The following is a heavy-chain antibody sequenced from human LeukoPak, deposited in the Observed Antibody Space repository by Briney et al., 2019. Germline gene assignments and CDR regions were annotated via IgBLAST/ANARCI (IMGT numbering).Heavy chain of an antibody. CDR3: AQGPSGYDYYYYYYMDV. CDR2: ISWDGGNT. J-gene: IGHJ6*03. CDR1: GFTFDDYT. Sequence: GGSLRLSCAASGFTFDDYTMHWVRQAPGKGLEWVSIISWDGGNTYYADSVKGRFTISRDNSKNSLYLQMNSLRTEDTALYYCAQGPSGYDYYYYYYMDVWGKGTTVTVSS. D-gene: IGHD5-12*01. V-gene: IGHV3-43*01.